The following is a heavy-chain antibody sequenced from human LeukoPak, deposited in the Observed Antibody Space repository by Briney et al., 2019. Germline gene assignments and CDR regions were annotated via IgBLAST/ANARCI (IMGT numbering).Heavy chain of an antibody. CDR3: ARGLGHWFDP. CDR1: GFTVSSNY. V-gene: IGHV3-30-3*01. CDR2: ISYDGSNK. J-gene: IGHJ5*02. Sequence: TGGSLRLSCAASGFTVSSNYMSWVRQAPGKGLEWVAVISYDGSNKYYADSVKGRFTISRDNSKNTLYLQMNSLRAEDTAVYYCARGLGHWFDPWGQGTLVTVSS. D-gene: IGHD3-16*01.